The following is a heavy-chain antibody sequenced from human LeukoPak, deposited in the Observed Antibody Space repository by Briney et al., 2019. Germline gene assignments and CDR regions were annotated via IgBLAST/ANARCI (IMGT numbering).Heavy chain of an antibody. D-gene: IGHD3-22*01. J-gene: IGHJ4*02. CDR3: ARGGYDSSGYSFDY. CDR2: IYSGGST. CDR1: GFTVSSNY. V-gene: IGHV3-66*01. Sequence: PGGSLRLSCAASGFTVSSNYMSWVRQAPGKGLEWVSVIYSGGSTYYADSVKGRFTISRDNSKNTLYLQMNSLRAEDTAVYYCARGGYDSSGYSFDYWGQGTLVTVSS.